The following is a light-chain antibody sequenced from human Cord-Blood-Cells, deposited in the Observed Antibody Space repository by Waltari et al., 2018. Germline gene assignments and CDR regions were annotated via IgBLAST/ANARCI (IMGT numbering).Light chain of an antibody. Sequence: QSALTQPASVSGSPGQSITISCTGTSSDVGSYNLVSWYQQHPGKAPKLMIYEGSKRPSGVSNRFSGSKSGNTASLTISGLQAEGEADYYCCSYAGSSTWVVGGGTKLTVL. CDR2: EGS. CDR3: CSYAGSSTWV. J-gene: IGLJ3*02. CDR1: SSDVGSYNL. V-gene: IGLV2-23*01.